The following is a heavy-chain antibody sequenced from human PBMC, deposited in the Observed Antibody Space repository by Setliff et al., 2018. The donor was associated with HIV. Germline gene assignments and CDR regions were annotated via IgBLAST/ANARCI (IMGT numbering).Heavy chain of an antibody. D-gene: IGHD2-15*01. CDR3: ARDQTPLDAFDI. Sequence: ASVKVSCKSSGYTFTGHYIHWVRQAPGQGLEWMGWINPNTGSTNYAQKFQGRVTMTRDTSISTAYMELRRLRSDDTAMYYCARDQTPLDAFDIWGQGTMVTVS. J-gene: IGHJ3*02. V-gene: IGHV1-2*02. CDR2: INPNTGST. CDR1: GYTFTGHY.